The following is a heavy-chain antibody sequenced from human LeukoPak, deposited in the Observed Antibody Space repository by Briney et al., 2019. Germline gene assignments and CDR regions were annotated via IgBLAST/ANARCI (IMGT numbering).Heavy chain of an antibody. CDR3: ARLVYGGNSRHFQD. CDR1: GYSFSNYW. CDR2: IYPGDSDI. J-gene: IGHJ1*01. D-gene: IGHD4-23*01. Sequence: GESRKISCQSSGYSFSNYWIGWVRQMPGKVLEWMAIIYPGDSDIWYSPSFQGQVTISADKSISTAYLQWATLKASDTAMYYCARLVYGGNSRHFQDWGQGTLVTVSS. V-gene: IGHV5-51*01.